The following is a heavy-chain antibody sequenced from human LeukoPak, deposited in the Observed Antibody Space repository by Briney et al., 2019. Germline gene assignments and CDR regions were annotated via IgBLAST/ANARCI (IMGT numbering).Heavy chain of an antibody. J-gene: IGHJ4*02. D-gene: IGHD5-18*01. Sequence: PGGSLRLSCAASGFTFSSYSMNWVRQAPGKGLEWVSYIRYSGTTIYYADSVKGRFTISRDNSKNTLYVEMMSLRAEDTAVYYCAKDHYSYGYEYDYWGQGILVTVSS. CDR3: AKDHYSYGYEYDY. CDR2: IRYSGTTI. V-gene: IGHV3-48*01. CDR1: GFTFSSYS.